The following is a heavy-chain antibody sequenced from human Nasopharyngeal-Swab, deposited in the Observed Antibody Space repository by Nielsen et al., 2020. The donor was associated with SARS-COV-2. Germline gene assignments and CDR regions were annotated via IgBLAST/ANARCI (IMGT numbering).Heavy chain of an antibody. CDR3: ARTAIEGGYYRGDAFDI. V-gene: IGHV5-51*01. CDR2: IYPRDSDT. J-gene: IGHJ3*02. Sequence: GGSLRLSCPGSGYSFTSYWIAWVRPLPGKGLEWMGIIYPRDSDTRYSPSFQGQVTISADKSINTAYLQWSSLKASDTAMYYCARTAIEGGYYRGDAFDIWGQGTMVTVSS. D-gene: IGHD3-22*01. CDR1: GYSFTSYW.